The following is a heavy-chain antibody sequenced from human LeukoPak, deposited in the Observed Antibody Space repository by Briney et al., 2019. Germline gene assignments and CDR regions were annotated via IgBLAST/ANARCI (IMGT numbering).Heavy chain of an antibody. CDR2: IYHSGST. V-gene: IGHV4-30-2*02. Sequence: SETLSLTCTVSGGSISSGGYYWSWIRQPPGKGLEWIGYIYHSGSTYYNPSLKSRVTISVDTSKNQFSLKLSSVTAADTAVYYCAGIMVYAVHDAFDIWGQGTMVTVSS. CDR1: GGSISSGGYY. J-gene: IGHJ3*02. CDR3: AGIMVYAVHDAFDI. D-gene: IGHD2-8*01.